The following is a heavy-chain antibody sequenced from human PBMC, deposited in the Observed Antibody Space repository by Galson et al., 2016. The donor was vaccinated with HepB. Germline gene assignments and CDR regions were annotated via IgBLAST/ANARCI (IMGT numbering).Heavy chain of an antibody. V-gene: IGHV2-70*04. Sequence: PALVKPTQTLTLTCTFSGFSLNTSGMRVNWIRQPPGKALEWLARIDWDDDKFYKTSLRTRLTISKDTSKNQVVLTMINMDPVDTATYYCARTGTYCGGDCYYYFDYWGQGTLVTVSS. J-gene: IGHJ4*02. D-gene: IGHD2-21*02. CDR3: ARTGTYCGGDCYYYFDY. CDR1: GFSLNTSGMR. CDR2: IDWDDDK.